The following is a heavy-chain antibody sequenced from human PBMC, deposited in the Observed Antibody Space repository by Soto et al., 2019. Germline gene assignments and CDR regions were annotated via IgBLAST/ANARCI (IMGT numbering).Heavy chain of an antibody. CDR2: IYHTGTT. J-gene: IGHJ4*02. CDR3: ARHSNEYRKSLDY. D-gene: IGHD6-13*01. Sequence: PSETLSLTCTVSGGSINSGDYSWTWIRQPPGKGLEWIGYIYHTGTTYYNMSLKSRVTISVDRSKNQFSLKLSSVTAADTAVYYCARHSNEYRKSLDYWGQGTLVTVS. CDR1: GGSINSGDYS. V-gene: IGHV4-30-2*01.